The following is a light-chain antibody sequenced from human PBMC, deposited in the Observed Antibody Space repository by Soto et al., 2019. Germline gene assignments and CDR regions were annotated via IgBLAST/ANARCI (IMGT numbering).Light chain of an antibody. Sequence: DIQITQSPSSLSASIGDRVTITCRASQSIRSYLNWYQQKQGKAPKLLMYAASSLQSGVPSRFSGSGSGTDFNLTISSLQLEDFATYYCQQSDSTPFPFGGGTKVDIK. CDR1: QSIRSY. CDR2: AAS. V-gene: IGKV1-39*01. J-gene: IGKJ4*01. CDR3: QQSDSTPFP.